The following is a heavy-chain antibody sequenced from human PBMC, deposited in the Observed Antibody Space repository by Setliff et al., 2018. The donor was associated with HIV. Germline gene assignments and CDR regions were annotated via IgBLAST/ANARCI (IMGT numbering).Heavy chain of an antibody. CDR2: ISSSGSTI. Sequence: GGSLRLSCAASGFTFSGHWMSWIRQAPGKGLEWVSYISSSGSTIYYADSVKGRFTISRDNAKNSLYLQMNSLRAEDTAVYYCAEVQYYYDSSGYYPDWYFDLWGRGTLVTVSS. J-gene: IGHJ2*01. V-gene: IGHV3-11*01. CDR3: AEVQYYYDSSGYYPDWYFDL. CDR1: GFTFSGHW. D-gene: IGHD3-22*01.